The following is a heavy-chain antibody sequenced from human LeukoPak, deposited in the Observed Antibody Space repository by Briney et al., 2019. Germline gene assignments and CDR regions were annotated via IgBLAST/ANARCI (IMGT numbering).Heavy chain of an antibody. J-gene: IGHJ4*02. CDR3: ASLYGSGSYYGGDFDY. V-gene: IGHV1-2*06. D-gene: IGHD3-10*01. Sequence: ASVKVSCKASGYTFTGYYMHWVRQAPGQGLEWMGRINPNSGGTNYAQKFQGRVTMTRDTSISTAYMELSRLRSDDTAVYYSASLYGSGSYYGGDFDYWGQEPLVTVSS. CDR1: GYTFTGYY. CDR2: INPNSGGT.